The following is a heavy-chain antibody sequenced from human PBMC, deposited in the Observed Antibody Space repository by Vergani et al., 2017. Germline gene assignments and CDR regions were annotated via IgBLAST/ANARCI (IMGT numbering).Heavy chain of an antibody. CDR1: GFTFSSYS. Sequence: EVQLVESGGGLVQPGGSLRLSCAASGFTFSSYSMNWVRQAPGKGLEWVSYISSSSSTIYYADSVKGRFTISRDNAKNSLYLQMNSLRDEETAVYYCARDTGIVVVTAQPDAFDIWGQGTMVTVSS. V-gene: IGHV3-48*02. D-gene: IGHD2-21*02. CDR2: ISSSSSTI. CDR3: ARDTGIVVVTAQPDAFDI. J-gene: IGHJ3*02.